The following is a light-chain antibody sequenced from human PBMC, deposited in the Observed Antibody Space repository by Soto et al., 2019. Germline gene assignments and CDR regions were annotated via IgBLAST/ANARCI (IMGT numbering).Light chain of an antibody. V-gene: IGLV1-40*01. J-gene: IGLJ1*01. CDR2: GNS. CDR1: SSNIGAGYD. Sequence: QSVLTQPPSVSGATGQRVTISCTGSSSNIGAGYDVHWYQQLPGTAPKLLIYGNSNRPSGVPDRFSGSKSGTSASLAITGLQAEDAADYYCQSYDSSLSEVFGTGTKVTVL. CDR3: QSYDSSLSEV.